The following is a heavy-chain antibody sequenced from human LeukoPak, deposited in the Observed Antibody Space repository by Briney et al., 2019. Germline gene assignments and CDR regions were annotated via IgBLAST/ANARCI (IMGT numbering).Heavy chain of an antibody. Sequence: GGSLRLSCAASGFTFSNYWMTWVRQASGKGLEWVANINPEGSEQYYVDSVKGRFTISRDNAKNSLYLQMNSLRAEDTAVYYCTRGIASGIDFFDPWGQGTLDTVSS. D-gene: IGHD6-13*01. CDR2: INPEGSEQ. J-gene: IGHJ5*02. CDR1: GFTFSNYW. CDR3: TRGIASGIDFFDP. V-gene: IGHV3-7*01.